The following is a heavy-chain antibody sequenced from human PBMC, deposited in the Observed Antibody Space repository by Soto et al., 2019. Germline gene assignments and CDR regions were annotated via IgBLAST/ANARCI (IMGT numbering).Heavy chain of an antibody. V-gene: IGHV3-48*03. Sequence: GGSLRLSCAASGFSFSSNEMNWVRQAPGKGLEWVSYISSSGNTQYYADSVKGRFTISRDNAKNSLYLQMNSLRAEDTAVYYCARGHSWFDPWGQGTLVTVSS. CDR2: ISSSGNTQ. CDR1: GFSFSSNE. J-gene: IGHJ5*02. CDR3: ARGHSWFDP.